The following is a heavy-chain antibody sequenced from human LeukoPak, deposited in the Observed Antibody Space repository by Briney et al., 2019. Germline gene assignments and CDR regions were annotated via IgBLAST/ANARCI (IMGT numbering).Heavy chain of an antibody. Sequence: GESLKISCKGSGYSFTSYWIGWVRQMPGKGLEWMGFIYPGDSDTRYSPSFQGQVTISADKSISTAYLQWSSLKASDTAMYYCARVGVPAAEWLRGYFDHWGQGTLVTVSS. CDR2: IYPGDSDT. J-gene: IGHJ4*02. CDR1: GYSFTSYW. CDR3: ARVGVPAAEWLRGYFDH. D-gene: IGHD2-15*01. V-gene: IGHV5-51*01.